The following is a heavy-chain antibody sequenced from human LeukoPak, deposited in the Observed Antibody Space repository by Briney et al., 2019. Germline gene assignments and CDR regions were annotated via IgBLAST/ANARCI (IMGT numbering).Heavy chain of an antibody. D-gene: IGHD6-13*01. J-gene: IGHJ4*02. CDR2: IYTGGST. CDR3: ARSPYSNRPFDY. V-gene: IGHV4-4*09. CDR1: GVSISAYC. Sequence: SETLSLTCSVFGVSISAYCWSWIRQPPGKGLEWIGCIYTGGSTNYNPSLRRRVPISLDTSKNQFSLKLTSVTAADTAFYSCARSPYSNRPFDYWGQGTPVTVSS.